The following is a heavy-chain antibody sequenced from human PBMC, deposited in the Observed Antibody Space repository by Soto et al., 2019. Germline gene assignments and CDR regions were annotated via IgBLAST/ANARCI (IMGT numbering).Heavy chain of an antibody. Sequence: QMQLHESGPGLVKLSETLSLTCTVSGGSIRTSSYYWGWIRQPPGKGLEWIGNIYISGASYHHPSLKSRPTISVETSKNQFSLELNSVTAADTAVYYCARLTTWSGYYAHNHFYIDVWGTGTTVTVSS. CDR2: IYISGAS. J-gene: IGHJ6*03. CDR1: GGSIRTSSYY. CDR3: ARLTTWSGYYAHNHFYIDV. D-gene: IGHD3-3*01. V-gene: IGHV4-39*01.